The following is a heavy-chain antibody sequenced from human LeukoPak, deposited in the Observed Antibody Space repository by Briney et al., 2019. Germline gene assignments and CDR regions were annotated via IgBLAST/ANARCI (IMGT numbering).Heavy chain of an antibody. J-gene: IGHJ4*02. V-gene: IGHV1-69*05. CDR3: ARVEAVADIAFDY. CDR1: GGTFSSYA. CDR2: IIPIFGTA. D-gene: IGHD6-19*01. Sequence: GASVKVSCKASGGTFSSYAISWVRQAPGQGLEWMGGIIPIFGTANYAQKLQGRVTMTTDTSTSTAYMELRSLRSDDTAVYYCARVEAVADIAFDYWGQGTLVTVSS.